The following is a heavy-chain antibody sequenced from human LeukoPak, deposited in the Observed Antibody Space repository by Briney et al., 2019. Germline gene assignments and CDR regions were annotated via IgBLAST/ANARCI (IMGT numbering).Heavy chain of an antibody. V-gene: IGHV3-74*01. CDR1: GFTFTSHW. CDR2: IDNDGSDT. Sequence: GGSLRLSCAASGFTFTSHWMHWVRQAPGKGLVWVSRIDNDGSDTTYADSVRGRFTISRDNAKNTLYLQMDSLRAEDTAVYYCAKGGSASHNWFDPWGQGTLVTVSS. J-gene: IGHJ5*02. D-gene: IGHD2-15*01. CDR3: AKGGSASHNWFDP.